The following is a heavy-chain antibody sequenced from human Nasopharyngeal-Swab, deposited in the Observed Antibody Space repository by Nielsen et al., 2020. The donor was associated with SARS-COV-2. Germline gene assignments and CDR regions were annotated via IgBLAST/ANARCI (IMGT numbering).Heavy chain of an antibody. CDR3: AKEEVMIVVVLDAFDI. CDR2: ISGSGGST. J-gene: IGHJ3*02. CDR1: GFTFSSYA. V-gene: IGHV3-23*01. Sequence: GGSLRLSCAASGFTFSSYAMSWVRQAPGKGLEWVSGISGSGGSTYYADSVKGRFTISRDNSKNTLYLQMSSLRAEDTAVYYCAKEEVMIVVVLDAFDIWGQGTMVTVSS. D-gene: IGHD3-22*01.